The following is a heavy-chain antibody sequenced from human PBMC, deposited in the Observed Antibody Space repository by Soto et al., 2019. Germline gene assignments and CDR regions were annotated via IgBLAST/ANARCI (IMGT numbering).Heavy chain of an antibody. J-gene: IGHJ6*02. V-gene: IGHV1-8*01. CDR3: ARETPYNWNYLYYYYGMDV. Sequence: GASVKVSCKASGYTFTSYDINWVRQATGQGXEWMGWMNPNSGNTGYAQKFQGRVTMTRNTSISTAYMELSSLRSEDTAVYYCARETPYNWNYLYYYYGMDVWGQGTTVTVSS. CDR2: MNPNSGNT. CDR1: GYTFTSYD. D-gene: IGHD1-7*01.